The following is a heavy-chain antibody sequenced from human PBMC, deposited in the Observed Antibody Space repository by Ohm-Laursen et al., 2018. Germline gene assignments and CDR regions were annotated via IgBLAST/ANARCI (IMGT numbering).Heavy chain of an antibody. V-gene: IGHV4-59*07. CDR3: ASVVTSMNFPRGAFDI. CDR2: IYYSGST. J-gene: IGHJ3*02. Sequence: SDTLSLTCPVSGGSISSYYWSWIRQPPGKGLEWIGHIYYSGSTNYNPSLKSRVTISVDTSKNQFSLKLSSVTAEDTAVYYCASVVTSMNFPRGAFDIWGQGTMVTVSS. CDR1: GGSISSYY. D-gene: IGHD4-23*01.